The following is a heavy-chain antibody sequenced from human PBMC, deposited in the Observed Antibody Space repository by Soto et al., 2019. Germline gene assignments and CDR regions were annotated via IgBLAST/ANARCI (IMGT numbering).Heavy chain of an antibody. V-gene: IGHV3-30*18. D-gene: IGHD3-22*01. CDR3: AKDIDSSGYYYFDY. CDR1: GFTFSSYG. Sequence: GGSLRLSCAASGFTFSSYGMHWVRQAPGKGLEWVALISYDGGNRYCADSVKGRFTISRDNSKNTLYLQMNSLRAEDTAVYYCAKDIDSSGYYYFDYWGQGTLVTVSS. CDR2: ISYDGGNR. J-gene: IGHJ4*02.